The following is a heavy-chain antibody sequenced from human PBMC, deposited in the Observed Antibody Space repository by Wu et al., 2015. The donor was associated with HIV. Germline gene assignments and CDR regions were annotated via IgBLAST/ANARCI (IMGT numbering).Heavy chain of an antibody. CDR2: INPSGGST. Sequence: QVQLVQSGAEVKKPGASVKVSCKASGYTFTSYYMHWVRQAPGQGLEWMGIINPSGGSTSYAQKFQGRVTMTRDTSTSTVYMELSSLRSEDTAVYYCAREEVYCDSSGYNAFDIWGQGTMVTVSS. D-gene: IGHD3-22*01. V-gene: IGHV1-46*01. CDR1: GYTFTSYY. J-gene: IGHJ3*02. CDR3: AREEVYCDSSGYNAFDI.